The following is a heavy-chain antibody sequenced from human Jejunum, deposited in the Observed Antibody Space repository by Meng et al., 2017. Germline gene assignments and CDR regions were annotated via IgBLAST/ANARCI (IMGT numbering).Heavy chain of an antibody. CDR1: GFIFGDYA. J-gene: IGHJ4*02. CDR2: IRAKGFGGTT. D-gene: IGHD3-10*01. CDR3: ARERGTITRVRGDVDY. Sequence: PGGSLRLSCTASGFIFGDYAMAWFRQAPGKGLEWVGFIRAKGFGGTTEYAASAKGRFFISRDDSKSTTYLEMNSLKTEDTAVYYCARERGTITRVRGDVDYWGQGTLVTVSS. V-gene: IGHV3-49*03.